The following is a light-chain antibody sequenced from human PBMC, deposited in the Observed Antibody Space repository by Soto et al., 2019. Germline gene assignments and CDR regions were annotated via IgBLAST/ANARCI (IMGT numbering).Light chain of an antibody. CDR1: SSNIGNNY. CDR2: DSN. CDR3: GTWDDSLSAVV. J-gene: IGLJ2*01. V-gene: IGLV1-51*01. Sequence: QSVLTQPPSVSAAPGQKVTISCSGSSSNIGNNYVWWYQQLPGTAPKLLIYDSNKRPSGIPDRFSGSKSGTSATLGITGLQTGDEADYYCGTWDDSLSAVVFGGGTKLTVL.